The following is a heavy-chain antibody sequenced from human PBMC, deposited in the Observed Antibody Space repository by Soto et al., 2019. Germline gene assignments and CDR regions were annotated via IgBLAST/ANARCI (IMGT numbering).Heavy chain of an antibody. J-gene: IGHJ4*02. CDR3: AKGMVDIVVVVAATDLDY. V-gene: IGHV3-23*01. Sequence: EVQLLVSGGGLVQPGGSLRLSCAASGFTFSSYAMSWVRQAPGKGLEWVSAISGSGGSTYYADSVKGRFTISRDNSKNTLYLQMNSLRVEDTAVYYCAKGMVDIVVVVAATDLDYWGQGTLVTVSS. CDR2: ISGSGGST. D-gene: IGHD2-15*01. CDR1: GFTFSSYA.